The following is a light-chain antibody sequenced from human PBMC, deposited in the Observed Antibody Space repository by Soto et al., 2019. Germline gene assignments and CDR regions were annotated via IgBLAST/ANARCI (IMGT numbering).Light chain of an antibody. Sequence: EIVMTQSPATLSVSPGERATLSCRASQSLSSNLAWYQQKPGQAPRLLIYGASTRATGVPGRFSGSGSGTEFSRTISSLQSEDFAVYYCQQYNKWPSYTFGQGTKLEIK. J-gene: IGKJ2*01. CDR3: QQYNKWPSYT. V-gene: IGKV3-15*01. CDR2: GAS. CDR1: QSLSSN.